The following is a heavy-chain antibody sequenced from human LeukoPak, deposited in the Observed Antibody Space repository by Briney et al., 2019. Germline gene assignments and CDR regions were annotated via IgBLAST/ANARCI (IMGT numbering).Heavy chain of an antibody. CDR1: GYTFSGYY. D-gene: IGHD2-2*01. CDR3: ARGRDKSTSPAIDY. Sequence: GASVKVSCKASGYTFSGYYMHWVRQAPGQGHEWMGWISPNSGDTNYAQNFQGRVTMTRDTSISTAYMELSRLTSDDTAVYYCARGRDKSTSPAIDYWAREPWSPSPQ. V-gene: IGHV1-2*02. J-gene: IGHJ4*02. CDR2: ISPNSGDT.